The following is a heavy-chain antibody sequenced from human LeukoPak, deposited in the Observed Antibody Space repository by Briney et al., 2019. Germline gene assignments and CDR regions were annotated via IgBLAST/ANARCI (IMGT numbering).Heavy chain of an antibody. CDR2: IIPIFGTA. Sequence: SSVKVSCKASVGTFSSYAISWVRQAPGQGLEWMGGIIPIFGTANYAQKFQGRVTITADESTSTAYMELSSLRSEDTAVYYCARDWVYSGSYSFWFDPWGQGTLVTVSS. J-gene: IGHJ5*02. D-gene: IGHD1-26*01. CDR3: ARDWVYSGSYSFWFDP. CDR1: VGTFSSYA. V-gene: IGHV1-69*01.